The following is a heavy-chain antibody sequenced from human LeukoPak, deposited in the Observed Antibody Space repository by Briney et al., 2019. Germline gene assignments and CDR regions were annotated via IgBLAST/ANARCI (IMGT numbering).Heavy chain of an antibody. D-gene: IGHD3-10*01. Sequence: ASVKVSCKASGYTFTSYGISWVRQAPGQGLEWMGWISGNNGNTNYAEQFQGRVTMTTDTSTSTAYMEMRSLRSDDTAVYFCARETTLVKGIMTGIYYYHMDVWSKGTTVTVSS. J-gene: IGHJ6*03. CDR2: ISGNNGNT. V-gene: IGHV1-18*01. CDR3: ARETTLVKGIMTGIYYYHMDV. CDR1: GYTFTSYG.